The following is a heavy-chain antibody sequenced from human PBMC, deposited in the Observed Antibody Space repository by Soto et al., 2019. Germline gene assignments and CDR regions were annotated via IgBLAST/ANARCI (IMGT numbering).Heavy chain of an antibody. Sequence: ISCKGSGYSFTSYWIGWVRQMPGKGLEWMGIIYPGDSDTRYSPSFQGQVTISADKSISTAYLQWSSLKASDTAMYYCARHAPLQYSSSWYRWEWYYYGMDVWGQGTTVTVSS. D-gene: IGHD6-13*01. J-gene: IGHJ6*02. CDR1: GYSFTSYW. CDR3: ARHAPLQYSSSWYRWEWYYYGMDV. CDR2: IYPGDSDT. V-gene: IGHV5-51*01.